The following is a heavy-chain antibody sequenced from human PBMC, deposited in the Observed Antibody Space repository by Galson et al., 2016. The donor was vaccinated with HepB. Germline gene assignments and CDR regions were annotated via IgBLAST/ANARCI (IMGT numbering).Heavy chain of an antibody. CDR3: ATYTQSELGSCLTTSSYPSPYYYGSDV. CDR2: INPSGGTT. Sequence: SVKVSCKASGYTFTNYYIQWMRQAPGQGLEWMGVINPSGGTTNYPQKFQGRITRTTDTSTSTVYMELSSLRSEDTAVYYCATYTQSELGSCLTTSSYPSPYYYGSDVWGQGTTVTVSS. D-gene: IGHD2-2*03. J-gene: IGHJ6*02. V-gene: IGHV1-46*01. CDR1: GYTFTNYY.